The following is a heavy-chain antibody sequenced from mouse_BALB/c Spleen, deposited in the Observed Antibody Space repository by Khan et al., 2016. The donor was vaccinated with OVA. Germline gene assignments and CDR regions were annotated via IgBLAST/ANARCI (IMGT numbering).Heavy chain of an antibody. V-gene: IGHV1-4*01. CDR3: VRDVAYSRNDGRFAY. CDR1: GYTFTSYT. J-gene: IGHJ3*01. Sequence: QVQLQQSGAELARPGASVKMSCKASGYTFTSYTIHWIKLRPGQGLEWIGYINPSNGYTTYNEKFKDKSTLTADKSSTTAYMQLSSLTSDDSAVFNRVRDVAYSRNDGRFAYWGQGTLVTVSA. CDR2: INPSNGYT. D-gene: IGHD2-5*01.